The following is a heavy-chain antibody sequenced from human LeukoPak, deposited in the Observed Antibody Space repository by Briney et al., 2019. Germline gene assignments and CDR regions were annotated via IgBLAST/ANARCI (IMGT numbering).Heavy chain of an antibody. CDR3: ARGCPGY. CDR1: GGSFSGYY. J-gene: IGHJ4*02. Sequence: SETLSLTCAVYGGSFSGYYWTWIRQTPGKGLEWIGQINHSGSVDYNPSLKSRVIMSVDTSKNQFSLKLTSVTAADTAVYYCARGCPGYWGQGTLVTVSS. CDR2: INHSGSV. V-gene: IGHV4-34*01.